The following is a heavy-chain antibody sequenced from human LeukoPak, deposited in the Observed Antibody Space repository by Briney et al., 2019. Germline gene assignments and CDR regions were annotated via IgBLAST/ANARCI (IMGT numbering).Heavy chain of an antibody. V-gene: IGHV3-23*01. CDR1: GFTFSAYA. CDR2: IIWRGVAA. CDR3: AKDGPSYDGSEHVYYFDF. Sequence: GGSRRLSCVASGFTFSAYAMSWGGRAPGKGLGWVSSIIWRGVAAYYADSVNGRFTISKHNSRNTLYLQMNSLRAEDTALYYCAKDGPSYDGSEHVYYFDFWGQGTLVAVSS. J-gene: IGHJ4*02. D-gene: IGHD3-22*01.